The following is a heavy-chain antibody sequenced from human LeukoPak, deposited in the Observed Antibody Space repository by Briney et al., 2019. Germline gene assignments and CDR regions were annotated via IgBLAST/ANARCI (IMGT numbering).Heavy chain of an antibody. CDR1: GYTFTSYD. CDR3: ARGRVGAIVYYYYYYMDV. CDR2: MNPNSGNT. J-gene: IGHJ6*03. Sequence: ASVKVSCKASGYTFTSYDINWVRQATGQGLEWMGWMNPNSGNTGYAQKFQGRVTMTRNTSISTAYMELSSLRSEDTAVYYCARGRVGAIVYYYYYYMDVWGKGTTVTVSS. D-gene: IGHD1-26*01. V-gene: IGHV1-8*01.